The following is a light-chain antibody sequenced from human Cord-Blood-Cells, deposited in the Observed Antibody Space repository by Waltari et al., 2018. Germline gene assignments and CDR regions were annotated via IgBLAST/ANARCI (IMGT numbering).Light chain of an antibody. Sequence: DIQMTQSPSTLSASVGDRVTLTCRASQSISSWLAWYQQKPGKAPKLLIYDASSLESGVPSRFSGSGSGTEFPLTISSLQPDDFVTYYCQQYNSYWTFGQGTKVEIK. CDR1: QSISSW. V-gene: IGKV1-5*01. CDR2: DAS. J-gene: IGKJ1*01. CDR3: QQYNSYWT.